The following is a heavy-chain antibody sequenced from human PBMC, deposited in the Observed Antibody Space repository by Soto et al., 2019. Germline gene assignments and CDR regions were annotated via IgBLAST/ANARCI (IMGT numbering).Heavy chain of an antibody. V-gene: IGHV3-23*01. Sequence: PGGSLRLSCAASGFTFSSNAMSWVRQAPGKGLEWVAGISAIGRNAFYADSVRGRFTVSRDNANGTLSLQMNSLKVEDTAVYYCASGGYFDLWSGFSPHDYWGQGTLVTSPQ. CDR2: ISAIGRNA. CDR1: GFTFSSNA. D-gene: IGHD3-3*01. CDR3: ASGGYFDLWSGFSPHDY. J-gene: IGHJ4*02.